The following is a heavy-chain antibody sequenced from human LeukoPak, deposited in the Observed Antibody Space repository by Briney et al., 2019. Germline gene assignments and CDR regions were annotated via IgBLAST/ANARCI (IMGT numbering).Heavy chain of an antibody. D-gene: IGHD3-10*01. CDR3: TSGSGRSPPDCHY. CDR1: GFTFRNYG. V-gene: IGHV3-33*01. Sequence: GGSLRLSCAVSGFTFRNYGMHWVRQVPGKGLDWVAAIGTDGSEKYYADSVKGRFTISRDDSKNMLYLQMNSLRVEDTAVYYCTSGSGRSPPDCHYWGQGTLVTVSS. J-gene: IGHJ4*02. CDR2: IGTDGSEK.